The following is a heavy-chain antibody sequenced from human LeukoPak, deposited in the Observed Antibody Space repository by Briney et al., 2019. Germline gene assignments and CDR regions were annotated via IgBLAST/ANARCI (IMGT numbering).Heavy chain of an antibody. CDR2: IYYSGST. J-gene: IGHJ4*02. V-gene: IGHV4-59*12. CDR1: GGSISSYY. D-gene: IGHD3-9*01. Sequence: SETLSLTCTVSGGSISSYYWSWIRQPPGKGLEWIGYIYYSGSTNYNPSLKSRVTISVDRSKNQFSLKLSSVTAADTAVYYCARAGAGYYGFDYWGQGTLVTVSS. CDR3: ARAGAGYYGFDY.